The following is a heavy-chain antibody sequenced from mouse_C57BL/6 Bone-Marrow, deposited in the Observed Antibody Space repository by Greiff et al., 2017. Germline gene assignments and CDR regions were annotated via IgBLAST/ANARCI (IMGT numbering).Heavy chain of an antibody. CDR1: GFNIKDDY. Sequence: EVQLQESGAELVRPGASVKLSCTASGFNIKDDYMHWVKQRPEQGLEWIGWIDPENGDTAYASKFQGKATITADTSSNTAYLQLSSLTSEDTAVYYCTTFWSTYDYDGYYAMDYWGQGTSVTVSS. V-gene: IGHV14-4*01. CDR3: TTFWSTYDYDGYYAMDY. CDR2: IDPENGDT. D-gene: IGHD2-4*01. J-gene: IGHJ4*01.